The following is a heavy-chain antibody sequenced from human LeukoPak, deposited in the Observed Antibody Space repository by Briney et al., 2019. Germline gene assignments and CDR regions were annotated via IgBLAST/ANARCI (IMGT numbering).Heavy chain of an antibody. D-gene: IGHD1-26*01. CDR1: GGSISSSSYY. Sequence: SETLSLTCTVSGGSISSSSYYWGWIRQPPGKGLEWIGSIYHSGSTYYNPSLKSRVIISVDASKNQFSLKLSSVTAADTAVYYCARGESYSGSPSHYFDYWGQGTLVTVSS. CDR3: ARGESYSGSPSHYFDY. CDR2: IYHSGST. J-gene: IGHJ4*02. V-gene: IGHV4-39*07.